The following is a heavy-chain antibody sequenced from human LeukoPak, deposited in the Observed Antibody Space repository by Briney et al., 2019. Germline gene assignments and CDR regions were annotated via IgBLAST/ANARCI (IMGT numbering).Heavy chain of an antibody. V-gene: IGHV1-69*13. CDR3: ARGPSIYCSSTSCPRHYYYYMDV. CDR2: IIPIFGTA. Sequence: SVKVSCKASGGTFSSYAISWVRQAPGQGLEWMGGIIPIFGTANYAQKFQGRVTITADESTSTAYMELSSLRSEDTAVYYCARGPSIYCSSTSCPRHYYYYMDVWGKGTTVTISS. CDR1: GGTFSSYA. D-gene: IGHD2-2*01. J-gene: IGHJ6*03.